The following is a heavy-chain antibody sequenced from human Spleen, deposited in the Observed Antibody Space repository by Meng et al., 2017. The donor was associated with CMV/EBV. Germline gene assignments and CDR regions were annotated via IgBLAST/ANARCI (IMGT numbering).Heavy chain of an antibody. CDR2: ISWNSGSI. CDR3: AKGRYYDSSGYLIDY. D-gene: IGHD3-22*01. V-gene: IGHV3-9*01. J-gene: IGHJ4*02. Sequence: SLKISCAASGFTFDDYAMHWVRQAPGKGLEWVSAISWNSGSIGYADSVKGRFTISRDNAKNSLYLQMNSLRAEDTALYYCAKGRYYDSSGYLIDYWGQGTLVTVSS. CDR1: GFTFDDYA.